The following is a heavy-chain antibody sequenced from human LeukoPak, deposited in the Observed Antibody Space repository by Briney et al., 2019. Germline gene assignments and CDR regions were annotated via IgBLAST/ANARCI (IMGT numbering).Heavy chain of an antibody. Sequence: PSETLSLTCAVYGGSFSGYYWSWIRQPPGKGLEWIGEINHSGSTNYNPSLKSRVTISVDTSKNQFSLKLSSVTAADTAVYYCARGLGEMATIDPWVVPAAPSYYFDYWGQGTLVTVSS. V-gene: IGHV4-34*01. J-gene: IGHJ4*02. D-gene: IGHD5-24*01. CDR1: GGSFSGYY. CDR3: ARGLGEMATIDPWVVPAAPSYYFDY. CDR2: INHSGST.